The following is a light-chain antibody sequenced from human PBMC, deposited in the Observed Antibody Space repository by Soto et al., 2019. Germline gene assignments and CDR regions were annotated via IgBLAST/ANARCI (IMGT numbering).Light chain of an antibody. CDR3: MQGTHWPPYT. CDR2: KVS. J-gene: IGKJ2*01. V-gene: IGKV2-30*01. CDR1: QSLVDSDGNTY. Sequence: DVVMTQSPLSLPVTLGQPASISCRSSQSLVDSDGNTYLNWFQQRPGQSPRRLLYKVSNRESGVPDRCSGSGSGTDFTLKISRVEAEDVGVYYCMQGTHWPPYTFGPGTKLEIK.